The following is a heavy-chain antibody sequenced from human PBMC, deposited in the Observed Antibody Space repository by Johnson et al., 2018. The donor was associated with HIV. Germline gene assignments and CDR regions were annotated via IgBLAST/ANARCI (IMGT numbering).Heavy chain of an antibody. Sequence: QVQLVESGGGVVQPGRSLRLSCAASAFTSSSYSMHWVRQAPGKGLEWVAVISYGGNNKYYADSVKGRFTLSRDNSRNTLSLQLNSLRVEDTAVYYCAKVGHCGGECNFEVHEDAFDVWGQGTMVTVSS. J-gene: IGHJ3*01. CDR3: AKVGHCGGECNFEVHEDAFDV. CDR2: ISYGGNNK. D-gene: IGHD2-21*01. V-gene: IGHV3-30-3*01. CDR1: AFTSSSYS.